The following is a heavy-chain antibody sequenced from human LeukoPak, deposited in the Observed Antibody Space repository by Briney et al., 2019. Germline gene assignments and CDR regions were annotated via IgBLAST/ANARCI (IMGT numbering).Heavy chain of an antibody. Sequence: SETLSLTCSVSGGSISSYYWNWIRQPPGKGLEWIGHIYYTGSTDYHPSLKSRVTILLDTSKNQFSLKLTSVTAADTAVYYCARGDFGGNSWWFDPWGQGTLVTVSS. CDR1: GGSISSYY. J-gene: IGHJ5*02. D-gene: IGHD4-23*01. CDR3: ARGDFGGNSWWFDP. V-gene: IGHV4-59*01. CDR2: IYYTGST.